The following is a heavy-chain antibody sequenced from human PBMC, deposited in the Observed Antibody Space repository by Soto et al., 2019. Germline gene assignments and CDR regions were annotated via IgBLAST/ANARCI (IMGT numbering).Heavy chain of an antibody. J-gene: IGHJ4*02. V-gene: IGHV3-21*01. CDR1: GFTFSTYS. CDR3: ARGTDFDC. CDR2: ISSSSSYV. Sequence: EVQLVESGGGLVKPGGSLRLSCAASGFTFSTYSMNWVRQAPGKGLEWVSSISSSSSYVYYADSEKGRFTISRDSAKNSLYLQMNSLRAEDTAVYYCARGTDFDCWGQGTLVTVSS.